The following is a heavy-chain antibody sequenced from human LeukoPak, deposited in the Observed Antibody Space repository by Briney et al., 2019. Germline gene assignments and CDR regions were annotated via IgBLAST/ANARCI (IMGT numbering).Heavy chain of an antibody. CDR1: GGTFSSYA. V-gene: IGHV1-69*04. CDR3: ARGVSYDYVWGNYQFDY. J-gene: IGHJ4*02. D-gene: IGHD3-16*02. CDR2: IIPILGIA. Sequence: SVKVSCKASGGTFSSYAISWVRQAPGQGLEWMGRIIPILGIANYAQKFQGRVTITADKSTSTAYMELSSLRSEDTAVYYCARGVSYDYVWGNYQFDYWDQGTLVTVSS.